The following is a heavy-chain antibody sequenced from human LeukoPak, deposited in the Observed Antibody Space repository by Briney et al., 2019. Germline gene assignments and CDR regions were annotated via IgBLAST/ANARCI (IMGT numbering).Heavy chain of an antibody. Sequence: SETLSLTCAVYGGSFSGYYWGWIRQPPGKGLEWVGSIYYTGSTYQNPSLKSRVTVSLDMSKNQFSLDLSSVTAADTAVYHCARSWGYDFWSGNLLDYWGQGILVTVSS. D-gene: IGHD3-3*01. CDR2: IYYTGST. CDR1: GGSFSGYY. CDR3: ARSWGYDFWSGNLLDY. J-gene: IGHJ4*02. V-gene: IGHV4-34*01.